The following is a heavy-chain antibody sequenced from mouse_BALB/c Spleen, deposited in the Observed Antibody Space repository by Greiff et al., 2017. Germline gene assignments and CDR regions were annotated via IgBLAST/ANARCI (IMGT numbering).Heavy chain of an antibody. D-gene: IGHD1-1*01. CDR1: GFTFSSFG. CDR3: ARSDYYGSSYEGYAMDY. CDR2: ISSGSSTI. J-gene: IGHJ4*01. Sequence: EVKLMESGGGLVQPGGSRKLSCAASGFTFSSFGMHWVRQAPEKGLEWVAYISSGSSTIYYADTVKGRFTISRDNPKNTLFLQMTSLRSEDTAMYYCARSDYYGSSYEGYAMDYWGQGTSVTVSS. V-gene: IGHV5-17*02.